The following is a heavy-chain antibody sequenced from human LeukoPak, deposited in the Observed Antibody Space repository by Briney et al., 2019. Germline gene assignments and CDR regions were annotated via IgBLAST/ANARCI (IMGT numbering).Heavy chain of an antibody. V-gene: IGHV3-21*01. J-gene: IGHJ1*01. CDR2: ISSSSYI. D-gene: IGHD6-19*01. Sequence: GGSLRLSCAASGFTFGSYSMNWVRQAPGKGLEWVSSISSSSYIYYADSVKGRFTISRDNAKNSLYLQMNSLRAEDTAVYYCARDHFTERRGQWLPLGYFQHWGQGTLVTVSS. CDR1: GFTFGSYS. CDR3: ARDHFTERRGQWLPLGYFQH.